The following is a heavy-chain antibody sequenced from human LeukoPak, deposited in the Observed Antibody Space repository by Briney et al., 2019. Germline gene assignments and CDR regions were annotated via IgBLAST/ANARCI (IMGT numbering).Heavy chain of an antibody. V-gene: IGHV4-59*08. CDR2: IYYSGIT. Sequence: PSETLSHTCSVSGGSISSSFWSWIRQPPGKGLEWIGYIYYSGITNYNPSLKTRVTISVDTSKNQFSLKLSSVTAADTAVYYCARLPTSWFDPWGQGSLVTVSS. J-gene: IGHJ5*02. CDR1: GGSISSSF. CDR3: ARLPTSWFDP.